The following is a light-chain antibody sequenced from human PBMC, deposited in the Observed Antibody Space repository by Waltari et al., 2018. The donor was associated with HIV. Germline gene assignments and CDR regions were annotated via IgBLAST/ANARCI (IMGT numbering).Light chain of an antibody. J-gene: IGKJ1*01. CDR1: QSISTW. CDR3: QQYNTSSPWT. CDR2: KAS. V-gene: IGKV1-5*03. Sequence: DIQMTQSPSTLSTSVGDRITITYRASQSISTWLAWYQQKPGKAPKLLIYKASSLESGVPLRFSGSGSGTEFTLTITGLQPDDFATYYCQQYNTSSPWTFGQGTRVDI.